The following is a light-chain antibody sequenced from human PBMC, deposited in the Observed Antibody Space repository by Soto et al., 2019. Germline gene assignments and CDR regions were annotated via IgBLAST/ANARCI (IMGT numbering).Light chain of an antibody. V-gene: IGKV3D-15*01. J-gene: IGKJ1*01. CDR3: QQYNNWPLT. CDR2: GAS. CDR1: QSVSSN. Sequence: EILMTQSPATLSVSPGKRATLSCRASQSVSSNLAWYQQKPGQAPRLLIYGASTRATGIPARFSGSGSGTEFTLTITSLQSEDFAVYYCQQYNNWPLTFGQGTKVEIK.